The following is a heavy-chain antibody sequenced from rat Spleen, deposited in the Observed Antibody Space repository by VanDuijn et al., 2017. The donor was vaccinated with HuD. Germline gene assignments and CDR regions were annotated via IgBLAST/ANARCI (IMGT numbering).Heavy chain of an antibody. CDR1: GFSLTNYG. J-gene: IGHJ2*01. V-gene: IGHV2-13*01. CDR2: IWGDGST. Sequence: QVQLKESGPGLVQPSQTLSLTCTVSGFSLTNYGVTWVRQPPGKGLEWMGGIWGDGSTNYKSALKSRLSISRDTSKTQVFLKMNSLQTEDTAIYFCTRWHKDWGQGVMVTVSS. CDR3: TRWHKD.